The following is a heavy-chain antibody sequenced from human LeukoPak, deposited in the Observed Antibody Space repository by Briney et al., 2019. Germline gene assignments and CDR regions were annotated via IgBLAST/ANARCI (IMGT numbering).Heavy chain of an antibody. CDR2: INPHNTGT. Sequence: ASVKVSCKTSGYTFTGYYLHWVRHAPGQGLEWMGRINPHNTGTNFAQKFQGRVTMTRDTSISTAYMELSSLRSDDTAVYYCARASGYDSSGYWKDYWGQGTLVTVSS. CDR3: ARASGYDSSGYWKDY. V-gene: IGHV1-2*02. J-gene: IGHJ4*02. CDR1: GYTFTGYY. D-gene: IGHD3-22*01.